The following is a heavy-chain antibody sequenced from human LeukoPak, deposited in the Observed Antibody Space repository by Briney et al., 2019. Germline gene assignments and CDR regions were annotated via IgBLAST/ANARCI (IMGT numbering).Heavy chain of an antibody. CDR2: ISGSGGNT. D-gene: IGHD1-1*01. J-gene: IGHJ4*02. Sequence: GGSLRLSCVGSGFTFSNNPLSWVRQAPGKGLEWVSVISGSGGNTYYADSVRGRFTISRDNSKNTLFLQMNTLRADDTAVYYCATTKQARRYFDYWGQGTLVTVSS. CDR3: ATTKQARRYFDY. CDR1: GFTFSNNP. V-gene: IGHV3-23*01.